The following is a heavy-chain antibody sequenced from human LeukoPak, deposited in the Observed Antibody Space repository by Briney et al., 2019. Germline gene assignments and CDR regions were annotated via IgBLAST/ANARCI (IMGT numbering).Heavy chain of an antibody. CDR3: ARSGPVAGTFSYFDY. V-gene: IGHV4-59*01. Sequence: NPSETLSLTCTVSGGSINSYYWSWIRQPPGQGLEWIGFVHYSGSTHYNPSLKSRVTISVDTSKNQFSLKLSSVTAADTAIYYCARSGPVAGTFSYFDYWGQGTLVTVSS. J-gene: IGHJ4*02. CDR2: VHYSGST. CDR1: GGSINSYY. D-gene: IGHD6-19*01.